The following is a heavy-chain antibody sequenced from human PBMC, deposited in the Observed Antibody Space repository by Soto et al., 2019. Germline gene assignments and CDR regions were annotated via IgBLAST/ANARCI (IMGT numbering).Heavy chain of an antibody. J-gene: IGHJ5*02. V-gene: IGHV5-10-1*01. CDR3: ARLFCSTTTCESWFAP. D-gene: IGHD2-2*01. Sequence: GESLKISCTGFGYTFTTFWISWVRQMPGKGLEWMGRIDPRDSYVNYSPSFQGHVTISLDKSISTAYLQWGSLKASDTAMYYCARLFCSTTTCESWFAPWGQGTLVTVSS. CDR2: IDPRDSYV. CDR1: GYTFTTFW.